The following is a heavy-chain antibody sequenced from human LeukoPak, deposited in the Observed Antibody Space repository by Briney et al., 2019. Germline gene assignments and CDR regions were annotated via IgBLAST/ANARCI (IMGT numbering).Heavy chain of an antibody. J-gene: IGHJ4*02. V-gene: IGHV1-8*01. CDR2: MNPNSGNT. CDR1: GYTFTGYD. CDR3: ARGIGDYGDYTHDY. Sequence: ASVKVSCKASGYTFTGYDINWVRQATGQGLEWMGWMNPNSGNTGYAQKFQGRVTMTRNTSISTAYMELSSLRSEDTAVYYCARGIGDYGDYTHDYWGQGTLVTVSS. D-gene: IGHD4-17*01.